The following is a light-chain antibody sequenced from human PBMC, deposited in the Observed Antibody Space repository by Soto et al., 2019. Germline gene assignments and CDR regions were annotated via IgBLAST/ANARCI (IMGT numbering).Light chain of an antibody. CDR3: HQSSSTPLT. CDR1: QSVFNH. J-gene: IGKJ4*01. V-gene: IGKV1-39*01. Sequence: DVQMTQSPSSLSASVRDSVTITCRASQSVFNHLSWFQQRPGKGPKLLIYDASSLHAGVPSRFSGSGYGTDFTLTISTVQPEDSAIYYCHQSSSTPLTFGGGTRVELK. CDR2: DAS.